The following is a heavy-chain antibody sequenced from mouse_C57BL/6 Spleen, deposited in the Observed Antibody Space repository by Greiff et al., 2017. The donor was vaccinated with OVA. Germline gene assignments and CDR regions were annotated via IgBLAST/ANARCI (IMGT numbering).Heavy chain of an antibody. CDR3: ANYGSSFPYYFDY. Sequence: VQLQQPGAELVKPGASVKMSCKASGYTFTSYWITWVKQRPGQGLEWIGDIYPGSGSTNYNEKFKSKATLTVDTSSSTAYMQLSSLTSEDSAVYYCANYGSSFPYYFDYWGQGTTLTVSS. V-gene: IGHV1-55*01. CDR2: IYPGSGST. CDR1: GYTFTSYW. D-gene: IGHD1-1*01. J-gene: IGHJ2*01.